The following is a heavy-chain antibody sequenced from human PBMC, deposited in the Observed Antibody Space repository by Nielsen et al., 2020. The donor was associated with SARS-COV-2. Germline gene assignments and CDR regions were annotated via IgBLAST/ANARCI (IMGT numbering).Heavy chain of an antibody. Sequence: GESLKISCAASGFTFSSYWMSWARQAPGKGLEWVANIKQDGSEKYYVDSVKGRFTISRDNAKNSLYLQMNSLRAEDTAVYYCARVSFGVVIIFRSSWFDPWGQGTLVTVSS. CDR3: ARVSFGVVIIFRSSWFDP. V-gene: IGHV3-7*01. CDR1: GFTFSSYW. J-gene: IGHJ5*02. CDR2: IKQDGSEK. D-gene: IGHD3-3*01.